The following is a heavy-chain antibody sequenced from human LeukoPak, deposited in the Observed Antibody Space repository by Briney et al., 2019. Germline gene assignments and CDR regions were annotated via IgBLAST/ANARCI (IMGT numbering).Heavy chain of an antibody. CDR3: AVTYSGSRYFYYYYMDV. CDR1: GYTFTGYY. Sequence: EASVKVSCKASGYTFTGYYMHWVRQAPGQGLEWMGWINPNSGGTNYAQKFQGRVTMTRDTSISTAYMELSRLRSDDTAVYYCAVTYSGSRYFYYYYMDVWGKGTTVTVSS. V-gene: IGHV1-2*02. CDR2: INPNSGGT. J-gene: IGHJ6*03. D-gene: IGHD1-26*01.